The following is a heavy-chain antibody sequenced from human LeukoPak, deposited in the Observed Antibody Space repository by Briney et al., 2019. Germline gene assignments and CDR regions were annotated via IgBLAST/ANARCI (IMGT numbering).Heavy chain of an antibody. CDR3: ARDRITMIPGAFDI. CDR2: ISYDGSNK. D-gene: IGHD3-22*01. Sequence: PGGSLRLSCAASGFTFSSYCMHWVRQAPGKWLEWVAVISYDGSNKYYADSVKGRFTISRDNSKNTLYLQMNSLRAEDTAVYYCARDRITMIPGAFDIWGQGTMVTVSS. CDR1: GFTFSSYC. J-gene: IGHJ3*02. V-gene: IGHV3-30*03.